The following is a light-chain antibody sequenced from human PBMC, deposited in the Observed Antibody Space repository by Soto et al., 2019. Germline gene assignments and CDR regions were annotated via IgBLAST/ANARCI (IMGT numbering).Light chain of an antibody. CDR2: DAS. CDR1: QSVSRI. V-gene: IGKV3-11*01. J-gene: IGKJ3*01. CDR3: QQRSNWPPLFT. Sequence: EIVLTQSPATLSLSPGERATLSCRASQSVSRILAWYQQKPGQAPRLLIYDASNRATAIPARFSGSGSGTDFTLTISSLEPDDFAVYYCQQRSNWPPLFTFGPGTKVDIK.